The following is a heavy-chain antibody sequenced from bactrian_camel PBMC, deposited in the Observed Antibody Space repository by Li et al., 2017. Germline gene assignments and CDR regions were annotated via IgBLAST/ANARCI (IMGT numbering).Heavy chain of an antibody. Sequence: VQLVESGGGLVQPGGSLRLSCAASGYTYSTYCMGWFRQAPGNEREEVATIYTGGGSTYYADSVKGRFTISHDAANDTVYLQMNSLKTDDMAMYYCAKYRNSRPESIFDYWGQGTQVTVS. V-gene: IGHV3S1*01. CDR2: IYTGGGST. CDR3: AKYRNSRPESIFDY. J-gene: IGHJ4*01. D-gene: IGHD3*01. CDR1: GYTYSTYC.